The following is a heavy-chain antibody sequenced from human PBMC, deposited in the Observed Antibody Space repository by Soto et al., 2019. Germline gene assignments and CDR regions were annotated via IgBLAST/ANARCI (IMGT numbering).Heavy chain of an antibody. J-gene: IGHJ4*02. D-gene: IGHD2-15*01. CDR1: GYTFTSYA. CDR3: ARDSCSGGSCYYVY. V-gene: IGHV1-3*01. CDR2: INAGNGNT. Sequence: EASVKVSCKASGYTFTSYAMHWVRQAPGQRLEWMGWINAGNGNTKYSQKFQGRVTITRDTSASTAYMELSSLRSEDTAVYYCARDSCSGGSCYYVYWGQGTLVTVSS.